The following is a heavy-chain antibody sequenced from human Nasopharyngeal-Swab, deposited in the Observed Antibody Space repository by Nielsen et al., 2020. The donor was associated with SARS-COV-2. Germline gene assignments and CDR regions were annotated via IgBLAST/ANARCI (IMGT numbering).Heavy chain of an antibody. CDR1: GFTFSYYW. Sequence: GESLKISCAASGFTFSYYWMTWVRQAPGKGLERVASIKHDGSERNYVGSVEGRLTISRDNAKQSLYLQMNSLRDEDTAVYYCARDTTSPAFDIWGQGTMVTVSS. D-gene: IGHD1-26*01. J-gene: IGHJ3*02. CDR2: IKHDGSER. V-gene: IGHV3-7*01. CDR3: ARDTTSPAFDI.